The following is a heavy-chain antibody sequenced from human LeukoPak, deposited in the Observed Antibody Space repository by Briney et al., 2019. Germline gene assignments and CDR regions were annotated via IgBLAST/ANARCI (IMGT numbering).Heavy chain of an antibody. J-gene: IGHJ4*02. CDR3: ARVPSSFGSGRDQYYFDY. Sequence: GGSLRLSFAASGFSFSNHGIHWVRQAPGKGLEWVSLIWYDGSNKYYADSVKGRFTISRDNSKNTLYLQMNSLRAEDTAVYYCARVPSSFGSGRDQYYFDYWGQGTLVTVSS. CDR1: GFSFSNHG. CDR2: IWYDGSNK. V-gene: IGHV3-30*02. D-gene: IGHD3-10*01.